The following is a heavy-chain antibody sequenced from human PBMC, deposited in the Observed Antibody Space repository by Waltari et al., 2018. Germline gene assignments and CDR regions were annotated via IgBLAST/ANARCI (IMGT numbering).Heavy chain of an antibody. CDR2: IITILGTA. Sequence: VQLVQSGAEVKKPGSSVEVSCKASGGTFSSHATSWARQAPGKGLEWMGGIITILGTANYAQKFQGRVTITADESTSKAYMELSSLRSEDTAVYYCARDHYHIVVVTAFYWGQGTLVTVSS. J-gene: IGHJ4*02. CDR1: GGTFSSHA. V-gene: IGHV1-69*12. D-gene: IGHD2-21*02. CDR3: ARDHYHIVVVTAFY.